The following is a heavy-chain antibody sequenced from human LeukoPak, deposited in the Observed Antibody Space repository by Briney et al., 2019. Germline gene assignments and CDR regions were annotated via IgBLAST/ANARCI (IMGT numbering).Heavy chain of an antibody. CDR2: ISYDGSKK. CDR3: ARVMAAAGADHLDY. J-gene: IGHJ4*02. CDR1: GFTFSSYA. D-gene: IGHD6-13*01. Sequence: GRSLRLSCAASGFTFSSYAMHWVRQAPGKGLEWVAVISYDGSKKYYADSVKGRFTISRDNSKNTLYLQVNSLRSEDTAVYFCARVMAAAGADHLDYWGQGTLVTVSS. V-gene: IGHV3-30-3*01.